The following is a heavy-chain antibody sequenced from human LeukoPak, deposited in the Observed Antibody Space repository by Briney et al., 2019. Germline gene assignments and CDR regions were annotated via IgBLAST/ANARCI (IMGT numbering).Heavy chain of an antibody. V-gene: IGHV3-23*01. J-gene: IGHJ4*02. CDR3: AKDLGGVEPCSGGSCI. Sequence: GGSLRLSCAASGFTFSSYAMSWVRQAPGKGLEWVSAISGSGGSTYYADSLKGRFTISRYNSKNPLYLQMNSLRAEDTAVYSCAKDLGGVEPCSGGSCIWGQGTLVTVSS. CDR2: ISGSGGST. CDR1: GFTFSSYA. D-gene: IGHD2-15*01.